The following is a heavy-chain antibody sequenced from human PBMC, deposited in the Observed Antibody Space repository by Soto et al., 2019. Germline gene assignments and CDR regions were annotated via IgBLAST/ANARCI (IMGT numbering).Heavy chain of an antibody. D-gene: IGHD3-10*01. J-gene: IGHJ4*02. CDR2: ISGSGGST. CDR3: ATLWFGASDDNFDY. V-gene: IGHV3-23*01. CDR1: GFTFSSYA. Sequence: GGSLRLSCAASGFTFSSYAMSWVRQAPGKGLEWVSAISGSGGSTYYADSVKGRFTISRDNSKNTLYLQMNSLRAEDTAVYYRATLWFGASDDNFDYWGQGTLVTVSS.